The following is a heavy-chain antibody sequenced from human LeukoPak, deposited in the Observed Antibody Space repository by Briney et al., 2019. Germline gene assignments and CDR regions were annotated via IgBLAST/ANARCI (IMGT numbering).Heavy chain of an antibody. V-gene: IGHV4-30-2*01. CDR2: IYHSGST. J-gene: IGHJ4*02. CDR1: GGSISSGGYY. CDR3: ARRRRIAAAGYFDY. Sequence: SQTLSLTCTVSGGSISSGGYYWSWIRQPPGKGLEWIGYIYHSGSTYYNPSLKSRVTISVDRSKNQFSLKLSSVTAADTAVYYCARRRRIAAAGYFDYWGQGTLVTVSS. D-gene: IGHD6-13*01.